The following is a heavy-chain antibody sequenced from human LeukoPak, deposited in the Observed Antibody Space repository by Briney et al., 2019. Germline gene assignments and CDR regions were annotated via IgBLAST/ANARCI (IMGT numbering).Heavy chain of an antibody. V-gene: IGHV3-23*01. CDR3: AKDRDTYYYDSAGPGPDAFDI. D-gene: IGHD3-22*01. CDR2: ISGSGYST. J-gene: IGHJ3*02. Sequence: GGSLRLSCAASGFIFRSYAMGWVRQAPGKGLEWVSTISGSGYSTYYADSVKGRFTISRDNSKNTLYLQMNSLRAEDTAVYYCAKDRDTYYYDSAGPGPDAFDIWGQGTMVTV. CDR1: GFIFRSYA.